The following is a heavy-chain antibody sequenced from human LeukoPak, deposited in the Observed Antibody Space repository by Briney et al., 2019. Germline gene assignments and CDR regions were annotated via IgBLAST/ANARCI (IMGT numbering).Heavy chain of an antibody. CDR2: IYYSGST. J-gene: IGHJ4*02. Sequence: SETLSLTCTASGGSISSYYWSWIRQPPGKGLEWIGYIYYSGSTNYNPSLKSRVTISVDTSKDQFSLKLSSVTAADTAVYYCARGFGLRLRLGELSLYYFDYWGQGTLVTVSS. V-gene: IGHV4-59*12. CDR1: GGSISSYY. D-gene: IGHD3-16*02. CDR3: ARGFGLRLRLGELSLYYFDY.